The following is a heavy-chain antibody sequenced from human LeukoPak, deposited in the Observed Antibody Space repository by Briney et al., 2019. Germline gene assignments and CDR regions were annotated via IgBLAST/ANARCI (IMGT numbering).Heavy chain of an antibody. D-gene: IGHD6-13*01. V-gene: IGHV1-46*01. CDR3: ARGLQIAAAGTGWFDP. CDR1: GYTFTSYY. Sequence: GASVKVSCKASGYTFTSYYMHWVRQAPGQGLEWMGIINPSGGSTSYAQKFQGRVTMTRDMSTSTVYMELSSLRSEDMAVYYCARGLQIAAAGTGWFDPWGQGTLVTVSS. J-gene: IGHJ5*02. CDR2: INPSGGST.